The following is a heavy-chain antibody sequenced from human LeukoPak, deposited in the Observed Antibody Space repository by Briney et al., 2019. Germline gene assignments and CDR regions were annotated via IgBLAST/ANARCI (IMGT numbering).Heavy chain of an antibody. CDR2: IYPGDSDT. D-gene: IGHD6-13*01. Sequence: GESLKISCKGSGYSFTSYWIGWVRQMPGKGLEWMGIIYPGDSDTRYSPSFQGQVTISADKSISTAYLQWSSLKASDTAMYYCARPRKSSWYGTPFDYWGQGTLVTVSS. CDR1: GYSFTSYW. J-gene: IGHJ4*02. V-gene: IGHV5-51*01. CDR3: ARPRKSSWYGTPFDY.